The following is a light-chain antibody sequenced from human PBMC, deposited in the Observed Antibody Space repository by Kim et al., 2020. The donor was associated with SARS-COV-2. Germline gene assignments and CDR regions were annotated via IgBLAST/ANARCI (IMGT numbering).Light chain of an antibody. V-gene: IGKV3-20*01. CDR1: ESINSDF. J-gene: IGKJ3*01. Sequence: PGERATLSCRATESINSDFLAWYQQTPGQAPRLLIYDASSRATGIPDRFSGSGSGTAFTLTISRLETEDFAVYYCQQYGSSPFPFGPGTKVD. CDR3: QQYGSSPFP. CDR2: DAS.